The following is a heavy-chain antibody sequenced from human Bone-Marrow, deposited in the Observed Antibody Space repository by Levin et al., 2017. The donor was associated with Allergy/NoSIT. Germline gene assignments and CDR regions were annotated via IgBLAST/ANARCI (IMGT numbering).Heavy chain of an antibody. CDR3: AKDHYGTSSYYYMDV. CDR2: IEGSGDSA. D-gene: IGHD3-10*01. Sequence: PGGSLRLSCAASGFTSGSTFNNYAMSWVRQAPGQGLEWVSAIEGSGDSAIYADSVKGRFTVFRDNSKNTLYLQINSLRAEDTAVYYCAKDHYGTSSYYYMDVWGKGTTVTVSS. J-gene: IGHJ6*03. CDR1: GFTSGSTFNNYA. V-gene: IGHV3-23*01.